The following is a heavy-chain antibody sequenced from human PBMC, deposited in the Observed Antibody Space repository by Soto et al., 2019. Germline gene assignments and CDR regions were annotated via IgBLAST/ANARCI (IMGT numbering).Heavy chain of an antibody. CDR2: ISGRGGST. Sequence: EVQLLESGGGLVQPGGSLRLSCAASGFTFSSYAMSWFRQAPGKWLEWVSAISGRGGSTYYADSVKGRFTISRDSSSNTPYLQMNSRRDESTAVYYCANKGLRQTYYYCGMDVWGQGTTVTVSS. CDR3: ANKGLRQTYYYCGMDV. J-gene: IGHJ6*02. D-gene: IGHD5-12*01. CDR1: GFTFSSYA. V-gene: IGHV3-23*01.